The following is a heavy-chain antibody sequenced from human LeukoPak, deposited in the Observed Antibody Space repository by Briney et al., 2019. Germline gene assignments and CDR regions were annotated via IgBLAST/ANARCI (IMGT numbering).Heavy chain of an antibody. CDR1: GYSFTSYW. V-gene: IGHV5-51*01. CDR3: ARARYCSGGNCNAEY. D-gene: IGHD2-15*01. J-gene: IGHJ4*02. Sequence: GESLKISCKGSGYSFTSYWIGWVRQMPGKGLEWIGIIYPGDSDTRYSPSFQGQVTISADKSISTAYLQWSSLKASDTAMYSCARARYCSGGNCNAEYWGQGNLVTASS. CDR2: IYPGDSDT.